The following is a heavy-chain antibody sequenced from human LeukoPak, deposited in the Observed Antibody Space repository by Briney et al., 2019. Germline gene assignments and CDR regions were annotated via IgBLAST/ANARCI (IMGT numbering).Heavy chain of an antibody. CDR1: GGSISSYY. CDR2: IYYSGST. V-gene: IGHV4-59*12. CDR3: ARDQRRFRWLRNREHDL. J-gene: IGHJ2*01. Sequence: TSETLSLTCTVSGGSISSYYWSWIRQAPGKGLEWIGYIYYSGSTNYNPSLKSRVTISVDTSKNQFSLKLSSVTAADTAVYYCARDQRRFRWLRNREHDLWGRGTLVTVSS. D-gene: IGHD5-12*01.